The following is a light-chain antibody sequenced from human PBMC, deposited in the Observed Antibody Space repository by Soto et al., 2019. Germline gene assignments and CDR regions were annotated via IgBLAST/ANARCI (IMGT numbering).Light chain of an antibody. CDR3: QQYYTTRWT. CDR1: QSVLYSSNNKNS. J-gene: IGKJ1*01. V-gene: IGKV4-1*01. Sequence: DIVMTQSPDSLAVSLGERATINCKSSQSVLYSSNNKNSVAWYQQKPGQPPQLRIYWASTRESGVPDRFSGSESGTDFTLTISSLQAEDVAVYCCQQYYTTRWTFGQGTKVEIK. CDR2: WAS.